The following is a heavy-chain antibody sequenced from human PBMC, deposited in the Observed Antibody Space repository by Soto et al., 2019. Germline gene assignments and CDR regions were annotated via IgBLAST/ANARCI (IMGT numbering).Heavy chain of an antibody. D-gene: IGHD5-18*01. J-gene: IGHJ5*02. CDR3: ARGEQLWVGFDP. CDR2: IYYSGST. CDR1: GGSISSYY. V-gene: IGHV4-59*01. Sequence: QVQLQESGPGLVKPSETLSLTCTVSGGSISSYYWSWIRQPPGKGLEWIGYIYYSGSTNYNPSLKSRXXIXVXXSKNQFSLKLSPVTAADTAVYYCARGEQLWVGFDPWGQGTLVTVSS.